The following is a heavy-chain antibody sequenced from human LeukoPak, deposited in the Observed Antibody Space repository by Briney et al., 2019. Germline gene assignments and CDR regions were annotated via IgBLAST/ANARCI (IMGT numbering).Heavy chain of an antibody. CDR2: ISSSGSTI. J-gene: IGHJ5*02. D-gene: IGHD6-13*01. V-gene: IGHV3-48*03. Sequence: GESLKISCAASGFTFSSYEMNWVRQAPGKGLEWVSYISSSGSTIYYADSVKGRFTISRDNAKNSLYLQMNSLRAEDTAVYYCATGGGGKAAAGIVDPRGQGTLVTVSS. CDR3: ATGGGGKAAAGIVDP. CDR1: GFTFSSYE.